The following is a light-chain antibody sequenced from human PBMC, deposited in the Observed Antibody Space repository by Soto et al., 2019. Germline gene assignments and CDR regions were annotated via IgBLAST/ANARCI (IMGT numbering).Light chain of an antibody. Sequence: DIPVTQSPSSLSASVGDRVTITCRASQSISSYLSWYQQKPGKAPKLLIYATSSLQSGVPSRFSGSGSGTDFTLTISSLQPEDFATYYCQQSYSTPSWTFGQGTKVEIK. CDR1: QSISSY. CDR3: QQSYSTPSWT. CDR2: ATS. V-gene: IGKV1-39*01. J-gene: IGKJ1*01.